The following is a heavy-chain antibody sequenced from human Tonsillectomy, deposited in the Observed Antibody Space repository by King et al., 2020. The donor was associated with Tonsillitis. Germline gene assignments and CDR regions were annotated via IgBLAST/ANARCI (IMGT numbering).Heavy chain of an antibody. CDR3: ARLVIFGVIRD. D-gene: IGHD3-3*01. CDR2: IYYSGST. J-gene: IGHJ4*02. CDR1: CGSISSSSYY. Sequence: QLQESGPGLVMPSETLSLTCSVSCGSISSSSYYWGLIRQPPGKGLEWIGSIYYSGSTSYNPSLASRVTISVDTSNNQFSLKLSSVTAADTAVYYCARLVIFGVIRDWGQGTLVTVSS. V-gene: IGHV4-39*01.